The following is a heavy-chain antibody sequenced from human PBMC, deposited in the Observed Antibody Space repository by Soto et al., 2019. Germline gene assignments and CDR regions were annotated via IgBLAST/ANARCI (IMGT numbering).Heavy chain of an antibody. CDR2: IFGDGNT. D-gene: IGHD4-17*01. CDR3: AGDWNGDKYFDY. V-gene: IGHV3-53*01. CDR1: EFNVTHGH. Sequence: EVRLVESGGALVQPGESLRLACAASEFNVTHGHMNWVRQAPGKGLEWVSVIFGDGNTKYGDSVRGRFTISRDTSKNTVYLQMNSLRAEDTAVYYCAGDWNGDKYFDYWDQGTLVTVSS. J-gene: IGHJ4*02.